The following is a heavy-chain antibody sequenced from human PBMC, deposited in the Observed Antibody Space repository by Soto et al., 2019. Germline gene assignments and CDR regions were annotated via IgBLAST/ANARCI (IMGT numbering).Heavy chain of an antibody. CDR3: ARDRRYYGSGSYYDAFDI. CDR1: GFTFSSYA. J-gene: IGHJ3*02. CDR2: ISYDGSNK. V-gene: IGHV3-30-3*01. Sequence: GGSLRLSCAASGFTFSSYAMHWVRQAPGKGLEWEAVISYDGSNKYYADSVKGRFTISRDNSKNTLYLQMNSLRAEDTAVYYCARDRRYYGSGSYYDAFDIWGQGTMVTVSS. D-gene: IGHD3-10*01.